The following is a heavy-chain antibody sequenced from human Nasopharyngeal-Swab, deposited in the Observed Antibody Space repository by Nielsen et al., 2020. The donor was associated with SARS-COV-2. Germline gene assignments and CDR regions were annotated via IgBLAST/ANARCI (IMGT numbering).Heavy chain of an antibody. D-gene: IGHD6-13*01. CDR2: INHSGST. J-gene: IGHJ4*02. CDR3: ARGFPGAAAGTDY. V-gene: IGHV4-34*01. Sequence: RQAPGKGLEWIGEINHSGSTYYNPSLKSRVTISVDTSKNQFSLKLSSVTAADTAVYYCARGFPGAAAGTDYWGQGTLVTVSS.